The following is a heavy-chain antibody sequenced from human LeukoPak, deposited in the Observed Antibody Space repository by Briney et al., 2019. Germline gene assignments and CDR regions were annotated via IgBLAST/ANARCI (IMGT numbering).Heavy chain of an antibody. CDR1: GGSFSGYY. CDR3: ARARRFDSPFDP. Sequence: SETLSLTCAVYGGSFSGYYWSWIRHPPGKGLEWIGEINHSGSTNYNPSLKSRVTISVDTSKNQFSLKLSSVTAADTAVYYCARARRFDSPFDPWGQGTLVTVSS. D-gene: IGHD3-9*01. J-gene: IGHJ5*02. CDR2: INHSGST. V-gene: IGHV4-34*01.